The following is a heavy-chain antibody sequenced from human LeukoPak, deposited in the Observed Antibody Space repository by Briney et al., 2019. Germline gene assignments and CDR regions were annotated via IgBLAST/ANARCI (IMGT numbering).Heavy chain of an antibody. V-gene: IGHV4-31*03. D-gene: IGHD3-22*01. CDR2: IYYSGST. J-gene: IGHJ4*02. CDR1: GGSISSGGYY. CDR3: ARVGYDSSGYYYYFDY. Sequence: SETPSLTCTVSGGSISSGGYYWSWIRQHPGKGLEWIGYIYYSGSTYHNPSLKSRVTISVDTSKNQFSLKLSSVTAADTAVYYCARVGYDSSGYYYYFDYWGQGTLVTVSS.